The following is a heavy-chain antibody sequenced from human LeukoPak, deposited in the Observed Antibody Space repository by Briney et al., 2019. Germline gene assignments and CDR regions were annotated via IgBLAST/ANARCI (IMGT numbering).Heavy chain of an antibody. D-gene: IGHD6-6*01. CDR2: VYYTGST. CDR1: GGSVSSYY. J-gene: IGHJ4*02. Sequence: SETLSLTCTVSGGSVSSYYWSWIRQPPGKGLEWVGYVYYTGSTNYNPSLKSRVTMFEDKSKNQFSLRLYSVTVADTAVYYCARHFAYSSSSYFDYWGQGSLVTVSS. V-gene: IGHV4-59*08. CDR3: ARHFAYSSSSYFDY.